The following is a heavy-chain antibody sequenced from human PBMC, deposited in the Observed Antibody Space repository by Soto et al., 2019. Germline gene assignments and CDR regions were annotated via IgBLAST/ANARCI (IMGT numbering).Heavy chain of an antibody. J-gene: IGHJ4*02. V-gene: IGHV3-53*01. CDR3: ARAPIIMFRGAAFDS. D-gene: IGHD3-10*01. Sequence: GGSLRLSCAASGFSVSSNYMSWVRQAPGKGLEWVSVIYSGGVTYYADSVKGRFTISRDNSQNTVYLQLNSLRAEDTAVYYCARAPIIMFRGAAFDSWGQGTLVTVSS. CDR1: GFSVSSNY. CDR2: IYSGGVT.